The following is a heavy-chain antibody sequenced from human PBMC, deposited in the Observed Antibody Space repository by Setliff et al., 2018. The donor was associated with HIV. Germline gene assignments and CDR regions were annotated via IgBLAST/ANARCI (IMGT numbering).Heavy chain of an antibody. Sequence: PGGSLRLSCAASGFSFSSYAMSWVRQAPGKGLEWVSGISVRSGYTSYADSVKGRFTISRDNSRNTLFLQMNSLRADDTAVYYCARDYAYDWNSVMDVWGRGTTVTAP. CDR2: ISVRSGYT. V-gene: IGHV3-23*01. J-gene: IGHJ6*03. D-gene: IGHD1-7*01. CDR1: GFSFSSYA. CDR3: ARDYAYDWNSVMDV.